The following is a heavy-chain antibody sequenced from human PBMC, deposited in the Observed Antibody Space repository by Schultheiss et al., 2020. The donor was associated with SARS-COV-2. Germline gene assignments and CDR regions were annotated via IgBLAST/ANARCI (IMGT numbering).Heavy chain of an antibody. J-gene: IGHJ4*02. D-gene: IGHD6-19*01. CDR1: GGSISSGGYY. Sequence: SQTLSLTCTVSGGSISSGGYYWSWIRQHPGKGLEWIGYIYYSGRTYYNPSLKSRVTISVDTSKNQFSLKLRSVTAADTAVYYCARDRGIAVAGIEDYWGQGTLVTVSS. CDR3: ARDRGIAVAGIEDY. V-gene: IGHV4-31*03. CDR2: IYYSGRT.